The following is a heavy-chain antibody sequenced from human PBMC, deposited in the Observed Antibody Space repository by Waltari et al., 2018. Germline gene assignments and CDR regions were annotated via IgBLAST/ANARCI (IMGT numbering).Heavy chain of an antibody. V-gene: IGHV4-4*07. Sequence: QVQLQESGPGLVRPSETLSLTCTVSGGPISDFYWTWIRHPAGKGLEWIGRIYGRGCPNYHPSLKGRVSMSVDTSKNQFSLMLTSVTAADTAVYFCARDYDQDWFDPWGQGTLVTVS. CDR1: GGPISDFY. J-gene: IGHJ5*02. D-gene: IGHD3-16*01. CDR2: IYGRGCP. CDR3: ARDYDQDWFDP.